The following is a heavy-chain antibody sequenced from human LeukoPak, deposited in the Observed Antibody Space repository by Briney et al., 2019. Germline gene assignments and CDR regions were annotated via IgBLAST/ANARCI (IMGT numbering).Heavy chain of an antibody. Sequence: SETLSLTCTVSGGSISSSSYYWGWIRQPPGKGLEWIGRIYTSGSTNYNPSLKSRVTMSVDTSKNQFSLKLSSVTAADTAVYYCARNVAGIAARWHYYYYMDVWGKGTTVTVSS. D-gene: IGHD6-6*01. CDR1: GGSISSSSYY. CDR3: ARNVAGIAARWHYYYYMDV. J-gene: IGHJ6*03. CDR2: IYTSGST. V-gene: IGHV4-39*07.